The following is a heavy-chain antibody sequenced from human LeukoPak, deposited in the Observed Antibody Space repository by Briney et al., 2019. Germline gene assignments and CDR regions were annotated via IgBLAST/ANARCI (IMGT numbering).Heavy chain of an antibody. CDR3: ARGRELLHFDY. Sequence: GGSLRLSCAASGFTFSSYEMNWVRQAPGKGLEWVSYISSSGSTIYYADSVKGRFTISRDNSKNTLYLQMNSLRAEDTAVYYCARGRELLHFDYWGQGTLVTVSS. CDR2: ISSSGSTI. CDR1: GFTFSSYE. J-gene: IGHJ4*02. D-gene: IGHD1-26*01. V-gene: IGHV3-48*03.